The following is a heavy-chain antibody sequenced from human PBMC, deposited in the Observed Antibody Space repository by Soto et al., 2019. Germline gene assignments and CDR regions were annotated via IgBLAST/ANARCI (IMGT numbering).Heavy chain of an antibody. J-gene: IGHJ5*02. CDR1: GFTFTSYA. D-gene: IGHD3-9*01. Sequence: EVQLLESGGGLVQPGGSLRLSCGASGFTFTSYAMSWVRQAPGKGLEWVSGISGGGGSTYYAYSVKGRFTISRDNSKNTLYLQMNSLRAEDTAVYYCAKAGGYDILTGYRNRFDPWGQGTLVTVSS. V-gene: IGHV3-23*01. CDR3: AKAGGYDILTGYRNRFDP. CDR2: ISGGGGST.